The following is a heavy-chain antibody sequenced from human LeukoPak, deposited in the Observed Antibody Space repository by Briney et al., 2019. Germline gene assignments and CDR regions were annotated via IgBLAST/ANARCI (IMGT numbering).Heavy chain of an antibody. CDR1: GFTFSTSA. Sequence: LPGGSLRLSCAASGFTFSTSAMSWVRQAPGKGLEWVSVISTSGGITYYADSVKGRFTISRDNSNNTLYLQMNSLRAEDTAVYYCAKGWIQIWMPFDYWGQGTLVTASS. CDR2: ISTSGGIT. J-gene: IGHJ4*02. CDR3: AKGWIQIWMPFDY. D-gene: IGHD5-18*01. V-gene: IGHV3-23*01.